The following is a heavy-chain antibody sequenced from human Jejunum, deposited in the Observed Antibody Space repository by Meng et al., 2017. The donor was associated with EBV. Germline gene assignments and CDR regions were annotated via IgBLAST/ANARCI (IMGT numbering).Heavy chain of an antibody. CDR3: ARGAYFSSSWYYFDY. V-gene: IGHV4-39*07. D-gene: IGHD6-13*01. CDR2: IYYSGST. CDR1: GDSITGSDYY. Sequence: LRESGPGLVRPSETLSLTCTVSGDSITGSDYYWGWIRQPPGKGLNWVGTIYYSGSTYYNPSLKSRVTISLDTSKSQFSLKLTSVTAADTALYYCARGAYFSSSWYYFDYWGQGTLVTVSS. J-gene: IGHJ4*02.